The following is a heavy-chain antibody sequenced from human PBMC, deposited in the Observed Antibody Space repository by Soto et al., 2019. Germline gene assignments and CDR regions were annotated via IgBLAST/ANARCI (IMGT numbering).Heavy chain of an antibody. CDR3: AGSADTIFGNNWFDP. CDR1: GFTFSSYE. Sequence: GGSLRLSCAASGFTFSSYEMNWVRQAPGKGLEWVSYISSGGSTIYYADSVKGRFTISRDNAKNSLYLQMNSLRAEDTAVYYCAGSADTIFGNNWFDPWGQGTLVTVSS. V-gene: IGHV3-48*03. J-gene: IGHJ5*02. D-gene: IGHD3-3*01. CDR2: ISSGGSTI.